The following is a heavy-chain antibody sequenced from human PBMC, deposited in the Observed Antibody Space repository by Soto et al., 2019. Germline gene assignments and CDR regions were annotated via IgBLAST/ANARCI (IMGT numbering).Heavy chain of an antibody. V-gene: IGHV3-23*01. CDR1: GFTFSSYA. D-gene: IGHD2-21*02. Sequence: GGSLRLSCAASGFTFSSYAMSWVRQAPGKGLEWVSAISASGADTYYADSMKGRFTISRDNSKNTLYLQVNSLRVEDTAVYYCAKDITPSQSCSGDCYSTSSDYWGQGTLVTVSS. J-gene: IGHJ4*02. CDR3: AKDITPSQSCSGDCYSTSSDY. CDR2: ISASGADT.